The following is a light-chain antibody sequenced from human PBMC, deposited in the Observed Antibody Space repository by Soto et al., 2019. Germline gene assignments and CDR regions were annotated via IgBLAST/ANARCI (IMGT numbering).Light chain of an antibody. J-gene: IGLJ2*01. Sequence: SYELTQPPSVSVSPGQTASITCSGDKLGDKYACWYQQKPGQSPVLVIYQDSKRTSGIPARFSGSNSGNTATLTISGTQPMDEADYYCQAWDSSTVVFGGGTKLTVL. CDR3: QAWDSSTVV. CDR1: KLGDKY. CDR2: QDS. V-gene: IGLV3-1*01.